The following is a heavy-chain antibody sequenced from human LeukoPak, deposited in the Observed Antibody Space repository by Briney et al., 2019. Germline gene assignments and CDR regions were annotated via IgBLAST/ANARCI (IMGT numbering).Heavy chain of an antibody. D-gene: IGHD3-22*01. CDR3: AKSDSSGYYYSHFPFDS. CDR2: ISYDGSNK. CDR1: GFTFSNYA. Sequence: GGSLRLSCAVSGFTFSNYAMHWVRQAPGKGLEWVAVISYDGSNKYYADSVKGRFTISRDNSKNTLYLQMNSLRAEDTAVYYCAKSDSSGYYYSHFPFDSWGQGTLVTVSS. V-gene: IGHV3-30-3*02. J-gene: IGHJ4*02.